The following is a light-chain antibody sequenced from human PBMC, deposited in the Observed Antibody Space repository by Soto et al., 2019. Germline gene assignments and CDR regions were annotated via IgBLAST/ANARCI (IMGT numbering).Light chain of an antibody. J-gene: IGKJ5*01. Sequence: VLTQSPGTLSLSPGERATLSCRANQNLGDGRLAWYQQKPGQPPTLLIYDASTRATGTPDRFSGSGSGTDFTLTISRLEPGDFAVYYCQEHASIFGQGTRLEIK. CDR1: QNLGDGR. CDR2: DAS. V-gene: IGKV3-20*01. CDR3: QEHASI.